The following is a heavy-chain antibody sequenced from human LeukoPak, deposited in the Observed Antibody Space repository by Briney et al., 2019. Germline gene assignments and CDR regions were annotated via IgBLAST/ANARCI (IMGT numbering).Heavy chain of an antibody. V-gene: IGHV3-64*01. CDR3: AGCYGQWLVYDY. J-gene: IGHJ4*02. CDR1: GFTFSSYA. CDR2: ISSNGGST. Sequence: GGSLRLSCAASGFTFSSYALHWVRQAPGKGLEYVSAISSNGGSTYYANSVKGRFTISRDNSKNTLYLQMGSLRAEDMAVYYCAGCYGQWLVYDYWGQGTLVTVSS. D-gene: IGHD6-19*01.